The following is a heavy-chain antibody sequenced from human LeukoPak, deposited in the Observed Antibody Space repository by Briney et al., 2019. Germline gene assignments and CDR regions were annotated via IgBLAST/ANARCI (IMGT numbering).Heavy chain of an antibody. D-gene: IGHD3-3*01. V-gene: IGHV3-48*01. CDR1: GGSISSYY. CDR2: ISSSSSTI. Sequence: ETLSLTCTVSGGSISSYYWSWVRQAPGKGLEWVSYISSSSSTIYYADSVKGRFTISRDNAKNSLYLQMNSLRAEDTAVYYCARGDKTYYDFWSGYPNYYYYYMDVWGKGTTVTVSS. J-gene: IGHJ6*03. CDR3: ARGDKTYYDFWSGYPNYYYYYMDV.